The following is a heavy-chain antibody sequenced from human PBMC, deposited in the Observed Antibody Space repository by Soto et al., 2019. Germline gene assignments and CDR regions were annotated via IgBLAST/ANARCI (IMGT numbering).Heavy chain of an antibody. CDR1: GFTFSSYW. CDR2: IKYDGSEK. D-gene: IGHD3-22*01. CDR3: ASSPHKDSRPDY. J-gene: IGHJ4*02. Sequence: GGSLRLSCAASGFTFSSYWMSWVRQAPGGGLEWMANIKYDGSEKYYVDSVKGRLTISRDNAKNSLYLQMNSLRAEDTAVYYCASSPHKDSRPDYWGQGTLVTVSS. V-gene: IGHV3-7*03.